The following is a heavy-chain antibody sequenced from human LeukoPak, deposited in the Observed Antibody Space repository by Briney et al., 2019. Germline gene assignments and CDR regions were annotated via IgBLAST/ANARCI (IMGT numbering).Heavy chain of an antibody. J-gene: IGHJ5*02. D-gene: IGHD6-13*01. Sequence: SQTLSLTCTVSGGSIRSYYWSWIRQPPGKGLEWIGYIYYSGSTNYNPSLKSRVTISVDTSKNQFSLKLSSVTAADTAVYYCARSYHSSSWRWFDPWGQGTLVTVSS. CDR2: IYYSGST. V-gene: IGHV4-59*08. CDR1: GGSIRSYY. CDR3: ARSYHSSSWRWFDP.